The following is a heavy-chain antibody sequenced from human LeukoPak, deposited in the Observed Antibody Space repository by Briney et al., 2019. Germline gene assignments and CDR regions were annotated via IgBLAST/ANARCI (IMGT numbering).Heavy chain of an antibody. CDR3: ARQGTAVAGNFDY. D-gene: IGHD6-19*01. CDR2: IYYSGST. CDR1: GGSISSYY. J-gene: IGHJ4*02. Sequence: NPSEILSLTCTVSGGSISSYYWSWIRQPPGKGLEWIGYIYYSGSTNYNPSLKSRVTISVDTSKNQFSLKLSSVTAADTAVYYCARQGTAVAGNFDYWGQGTLVTVSS. V-gene: IGHV4-59*08.